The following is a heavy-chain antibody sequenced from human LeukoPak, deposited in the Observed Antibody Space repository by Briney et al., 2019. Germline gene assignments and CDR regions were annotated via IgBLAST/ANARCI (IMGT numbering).Heavy chain of an antibody. J-gene: IGHJ4*02. CDR2: ISGYNGNT. V-gene: IGHV1-18*01. Sequence: GASVKVSCTASGYTFTIYGISWVRQAPGQGLEWLGWISGYNGNTDYAQKFQGRVTLTTDTSTNTGYMDLRSLRADDTAVYFCARDRGFNFYDRRGFDYWGKGTLVTVSS. CDR3: ARDRGFNFYDRRGFDY. CDR1: GYTFTIYG. D-gene: IGHD3-22*01.